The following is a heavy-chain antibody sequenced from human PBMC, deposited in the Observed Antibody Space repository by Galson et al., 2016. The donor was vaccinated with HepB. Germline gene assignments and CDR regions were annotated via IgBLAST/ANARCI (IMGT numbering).Heavy chain of an antibody. CDR2: IYYRGNT. CDR3: ARQPFYDRSGWNSENWFDP. J-gene: IGHJ5*02. D-gene: IGHD6-25*01. CDR1: GGSISSSSDY. Sequence: SETLSLTCTVSGGSISSSSDYWGWIRQAPGKGLEWIATIYYRGNTYYNPSLESQFTISVDKSQNQVSLRLKSVTDAASAFYYCARQPFYDRSGWNSENWFDPWGQGTLVTVSS. V-gene: IGHV4-39*01.